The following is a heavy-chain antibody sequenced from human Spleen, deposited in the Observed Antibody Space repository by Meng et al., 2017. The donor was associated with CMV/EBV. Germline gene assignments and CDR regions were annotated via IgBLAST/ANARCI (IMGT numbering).Heavy chain of an antibody. CDR1: GYTFTTYA. CDR2: ISPYKGNT. Sequence: ASVKVSCKASGYTFTTYAISWVRQAPGQGLEWMGWISPYKGNTLSAQKFQGRVTITTDESTSTVYMELSSLRSDDTAVYYFARGLGNQDGFWSAYNYWGQGTLVTVSS. V-gene: IGHV1-18*01. D-gene: IGHD3-3*01. CDR3: ARGLGNQDGFWSAYNY. J-gene: IGHJ4*02.